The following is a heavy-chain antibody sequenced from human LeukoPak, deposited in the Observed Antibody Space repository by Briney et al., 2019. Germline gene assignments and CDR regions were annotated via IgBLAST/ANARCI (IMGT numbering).Heavy chain of an antibody. V-gene: IGHV3-23*01. CDR1: GFTVSGSY. D-gene: IGHD3-3*01. Sequence: GGSLRLSCAASGFTVSGSYMSWVRQAPGKGLEWVSAISGSGGSTYYADSVKGRFTISRDNSKNSLYLQMNSLRAEDTAVYYCARDSRYYDFWSGYNWFDPWGQGTLVTASS. CDR3: ARDSRYYDFWSGYNWFDP. CDR2: ISGSGGST. J-gene: IGHJ5*02.